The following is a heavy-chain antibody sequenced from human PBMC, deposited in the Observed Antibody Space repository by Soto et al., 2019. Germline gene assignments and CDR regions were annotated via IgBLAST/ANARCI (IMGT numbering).Heavy chain of an antibody. Sequence: ASVKVSCKASGYTFTSYGISWVRQAPGQGLEWMGWISAYNGNTNYAQKLQGRVTMTTDTSTSTVYMELRSLRSEDTAVYYCARGGRNWNYGWFDPWGQGTLVTVSS. D-gene: IGHD1-7*01. CDR2: ISAYNGNT. V-gene: IGHV1-18*01. CDR1: GYTFTSYG. J-gene: IGHJ5*02. CDR3: ARGGRNWNYGWFDP.